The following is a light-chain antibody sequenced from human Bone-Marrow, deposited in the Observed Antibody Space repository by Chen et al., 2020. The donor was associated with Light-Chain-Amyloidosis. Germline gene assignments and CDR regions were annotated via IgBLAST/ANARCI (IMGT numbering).Light chain of an antibody. CDR2: AAS. V-gene: IGKV1-16*02. CDR1: QGISNY. CDR3: QQYNSYPFT. J-gene: IGKJ5*01. Sequence: DIQMTQSPSSLSASVGDRVTITCRASQGISNYLAWVQQKPGKAPKSLIYAASSLQSGAPSKFSDNGSGTDFTLTISRLQPEDFATYDCQQYNSYPFTFGPGTRLEI.